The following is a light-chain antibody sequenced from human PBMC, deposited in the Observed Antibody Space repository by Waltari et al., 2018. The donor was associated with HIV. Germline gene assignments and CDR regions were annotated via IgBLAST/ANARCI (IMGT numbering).Light chain of an antibody. J-gene: IGLJ3*02. V-gene: IGLV3-25*03. Sequence: YELTQPPSVSVSPGQTARTTSSGSELPTKYSHWFRQKPGQHPILLIYNDTERPSGISQRFSASKSGTTVTLTINEVQAEDEADYLCQSTDRSGTWVFGGGTRLAVL. CDR2: NDT. CDR3: QSTDRSGTWV. CDR1: ELPTKY.